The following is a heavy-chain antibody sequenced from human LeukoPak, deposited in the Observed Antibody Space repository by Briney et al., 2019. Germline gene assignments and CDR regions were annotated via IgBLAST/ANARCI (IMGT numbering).Heavy chain of an antibody. CDR2: ISGSGGST. J-gene: IGHJ4*02. D-gene: IGHD3-10*01. CDR3: AKGQYGSGSYYTGGFDY. V-gene: IGHV3-23*01. Sequence: PGGSLRLSCAASGFTFSSYAMSWVRQAPGKGLEWVSAISGSGGSTYYADSVKGRFTISRDNPKNTLYLQMNSLRAEDTAVYYCAKGQYGSGSYYTGGFDYWGQGTLVTVSS. CDR1: GFTFSSYA.